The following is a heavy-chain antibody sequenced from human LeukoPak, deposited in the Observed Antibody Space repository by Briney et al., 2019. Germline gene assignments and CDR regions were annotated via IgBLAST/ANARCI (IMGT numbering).Heavy chain of an antibody. CDR3: ARVGYCSGGSCRKNNYFDY. V-gene: IGHV1-46*01. CDR1: GYTFSSNY. CDR2: INPSGGST. Sequence: ASVKVSCKASGYTFSSNYMHWVRQAPGQGLEWMGIINPSGGSTNYAQKFQGRVTMTRDTSISTAYMELSRLRSDDTAVYYCARVGYCSGGSCRKNNYFDYWGQGTLVTVSS. J-gene: IGHJ4*02. D-gene: IGHD2-15*01.